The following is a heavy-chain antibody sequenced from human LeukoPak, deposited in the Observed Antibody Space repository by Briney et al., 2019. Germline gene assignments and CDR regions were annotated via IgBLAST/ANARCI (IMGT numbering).Heavy chain of an antibody. CDR2: ISYDGSNI. Sequence: PGGSLRLSCAASGFTFSHYAMHWVRQAPGKGLEWVALISYDGSNIQYADSLKGRFTISRDNSKNTLYLRMNSLRVDDTAVYYCAGDLPPEDVWGQGTTVTVSS. V-gene: IGHV3-30-3*01. J-gene: IGHJ6*02. CDR1: GFTFSHYA. CDR3: AGDLPPEDV.